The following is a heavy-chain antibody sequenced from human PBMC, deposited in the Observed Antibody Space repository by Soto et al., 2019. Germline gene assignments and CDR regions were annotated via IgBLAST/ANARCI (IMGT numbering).Heavy chain of an antibody. Sequence: GGSLRLSCAASGFSFSTYGMHWVRQAPGKGLEWVAVVSYDGSNKYHADSVKGRFTISRDNSKNTLFLQMNSLRAEDTAVYYCARTLRNCSGGRCYTSYYYYAMDVWGQGTTVTVSS. D-gene: IGHD2-15*01. V-gene: IGHV3-30-3*01. CDR2: VSYDGSNK. CDR1: GFSFSTYG. CDR3: ARTLRNCSGGRCYTSYYYYAMDV. J-gene: IGHJ6*02.